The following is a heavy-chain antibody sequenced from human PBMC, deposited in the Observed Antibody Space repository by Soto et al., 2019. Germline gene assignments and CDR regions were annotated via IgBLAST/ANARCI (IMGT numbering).Heavy chain of an antibody. V-gene: IGHV3-7*05. D-gene: IGHD4-17*01. J-gene: IGHJ4*02. Sequence: GGSLRLSCAASGFTFSNYYMTWVRQAPGKGLEWVANIKQDGSDNNYVDSVRGRFTISRDNAKKSLYLQMNSLRAEDTAVYYCARDLYGVFDYWGQGTLVTVSS. CDR1: GFTFSNYY. CDR2: IKQDGSDN. CDR3: ARDLYGVFDY.